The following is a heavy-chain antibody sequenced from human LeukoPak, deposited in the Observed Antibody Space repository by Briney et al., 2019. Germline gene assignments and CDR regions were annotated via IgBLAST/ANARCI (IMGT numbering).Heavy chain of an antibody. CDR3: ARLPLVAGYYYGMDV. V-gene: IGHV4-59*08. CDR2: INYKGTT. CDR1: GGSISTNY. J-gene: IGHJ6*02. Sequence: SETLSLTCTVSGGSISTNYWIWIRQPPGRGLEWIGYINYKGTTKYDPSLKSRVTISVDTSKNQFSLNLSSVTAADTAVYYCARLPLVAGYYYGMDVCGQGTTVTVSS. D-gene: IGHD6-19*01.